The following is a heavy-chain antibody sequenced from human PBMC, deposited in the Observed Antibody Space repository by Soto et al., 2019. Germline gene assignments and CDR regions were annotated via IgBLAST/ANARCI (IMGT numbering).Heavy chain of an antibody. D-gene: IGHD3-3*01. V-gene: IGHV3-30*18. J-gene: IGHJ6*02. CDR1: GFTFSSYG. CDR3: AKDLYSITIFGVGPRRGYHYYYGMDV. CDR2: ISYDGSNK. Sequence: GGSLRLSCAASGFTFSSYGMHWVRQAPGKGLEWVAVISYDGSNKYYADSVKGRFTISRDNSRNTLYLQMNSLRAEDTAVYYCAKDLYSITIFGVGPRRGYHYYYGMDVWGQGTTVTVSS.